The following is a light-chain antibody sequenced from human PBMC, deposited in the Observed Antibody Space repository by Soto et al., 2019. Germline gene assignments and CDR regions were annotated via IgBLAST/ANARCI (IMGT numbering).Light chain of an antibody. Sequence: EKVLTQSPATLSLSPGERATLSCRASQSVNTFLAWYQHKPGQAPRLLIYGASTRANGIPARFSGSGSGTEFTLTISSIQSEDFAVYYCQQYINWPSWTFGQGTKVEVK. CDR1: QSVNTF. CDR3: QQYINWPSWT. CDR2: GAS. V-gene: IGKV3-15*01. J-gene: IGKJ1*01.